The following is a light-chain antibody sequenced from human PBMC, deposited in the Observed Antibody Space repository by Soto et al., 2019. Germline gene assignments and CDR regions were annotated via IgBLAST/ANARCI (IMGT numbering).Light chain of an antibody. CDR3: QQYLIYPRT. Sequence: DIQMTQSPSTLSASVGDRVTITCRASQSISGWLAWYQQNPGKAPKLLIYDASNLESGVPSRFSGSGSGTELTLTISSLQPDDFATYYCQQYLIYPRTFGQGTKVEIK. CDR2: DAS. CDR1: QSISGW. J-gene: IGKJ1*01. V-gene: IGKV1-5*01.